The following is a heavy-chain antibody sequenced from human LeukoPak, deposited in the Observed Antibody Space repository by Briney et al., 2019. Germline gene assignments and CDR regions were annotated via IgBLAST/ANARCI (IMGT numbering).Heavy chain of an antibody. CDR3: ARAPAEFALVITDYYFYMDV. CDR2: ISSSGGYI. D-gene: IGHD3/OR15-3a*01. V-gene: IGHV3-21*06. Sequence: GGSPRLSCAASGFTFSSYTMNWVRQAPGKGLEWVSSISSSGGYIYYADSVKGRFTISRDNAKNSLYLQMNSLRAEDTAVYYCARAPAEFALVITDYYFYMDVWGKGTTVTVSS. J-gene: IGHJ6*03. CDR1: GFTFSSYT.